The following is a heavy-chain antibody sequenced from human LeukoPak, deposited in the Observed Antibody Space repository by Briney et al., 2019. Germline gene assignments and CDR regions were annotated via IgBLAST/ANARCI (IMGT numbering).Heavy chain of an antibody. V-gene: IGHV4-4*07. CDR2: IYSRVT. CDR1: GGSISNYY. CDR3: ARHRQQWLVRVGYYFDY. Sequence: SETLSLTCTVSGGSISNYYLSWIRQPAGKGLEWIGRIYSRVTTYNPSLKSRVTMSADTSRNHVSLKLSSVTAADTAVYYCARHRQQWLVRVGYYFDYWGQGTLVTVSS. J-gene: IGHJ4*02. D-gene: IGHD6-19*01.